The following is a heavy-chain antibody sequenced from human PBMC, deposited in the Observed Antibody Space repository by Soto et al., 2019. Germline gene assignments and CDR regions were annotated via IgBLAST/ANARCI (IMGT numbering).Heavy chain of an antibody. CDR2: IYCDDDK. Sequence: QITLKESGPTLVKPTQTLTLTCTFSAFSLSTGGVGVGWIRQPPGKALEWLALIYCDDDKRYSPSLRSRLTITKDKSKNQVVLTKTNMDPVDPATYYCIQSRCGGDCLQSYASYCYYGMDVWGQGTTVTVSS. CDR3: IQSRCGGDCLQSYASYCYYGMDV. D-gene: IGHD2-21*02. J-gene: IGHJ6*02. CDR1: AFSLSTGGVG. V-gene: IGHV2-5*02.